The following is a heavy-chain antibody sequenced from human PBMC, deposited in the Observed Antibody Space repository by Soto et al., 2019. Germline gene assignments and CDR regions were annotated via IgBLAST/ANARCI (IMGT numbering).Heavy chain of an antibody. CDR1: GGSISSSSYY. J-gene: IGHJ1*01. V-gene: IGHV4-39*01. Sequence: SETLSLTCTVSGGSISSSSYYWGWIRQPPGKGLEWIGSIYYSGSTYYSPSLKSRVTISVDTSKNQFSLKLSSVTAADTAVYYCARAERDIVLVPAAIAEYFQHWGQGTLVTVSS. CDR3: ARAERDIVLVPAAIAEYFQH. CDR2: IYYSGST. D-gene: IGHD2-2*01.